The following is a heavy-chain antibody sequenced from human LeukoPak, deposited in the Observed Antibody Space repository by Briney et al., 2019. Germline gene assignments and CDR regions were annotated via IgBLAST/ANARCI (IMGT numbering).Heavy chain of an antibody. Sequence: PGGSQRLSCAASGFTFSSYNMNWLRQAPGKGLEWVSYISSTSSTIYYADSVKGRFTISRDNAKNSLYLQMNSLRDEDTAVYYCARDRGYSNSWNYFDYWSRGTLVTVSS. CDR3: ARDRGYSNSWNYFDY. J-gene: IGHJ4*02. V-gene: IGHV3-48*02. CDR1: GFTFSSYN. CDR2: ISSTSSTI. D-gene: IGHD6-13*01.